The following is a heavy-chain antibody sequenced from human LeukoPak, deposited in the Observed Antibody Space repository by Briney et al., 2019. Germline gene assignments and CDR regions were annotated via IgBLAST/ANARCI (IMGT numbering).Heavy chain of an antibody. CDR3: AKRGVVIRVILVGFHKEAYYFDS. V-gene: IGHV3-66*04. J-gene: IGHJ4*02. CDR1: GFTVSSNY. Sequence: HPGGSLRLSCAASGFTVSSNYMNWVRQAPGKGLEWVSVIYSSGSTYYADSVKGRFTISRDNSKNTLYLQMNSLRAEDTAVYFCAKRGVVIRVILVGFHKEAYYFDSWGQGALVTVSS. D-gene: IGHD2-21*01. CDR2: IYSSGST.